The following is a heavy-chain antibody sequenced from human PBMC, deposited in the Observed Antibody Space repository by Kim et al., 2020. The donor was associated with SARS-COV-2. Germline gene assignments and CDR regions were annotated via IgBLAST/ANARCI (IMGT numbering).Heavy chain of an antibody. V-gene: IGHV4-34*01. CDR2: INHSGST. Sequence: SETLSLTCAVYGGSFSGYYWSWIRQPPGKGLEWIGEINHSGSTNYNPSLKSRVTISVDTSKNQFSLKLSSVTAADTAVYYCARVGGRNRDWFDPWGQGTLVTVSS. CDR3: ARVGGRNRDWFDP. CDR1: GGSFSGYY. J-gene: IGHJ5*02.